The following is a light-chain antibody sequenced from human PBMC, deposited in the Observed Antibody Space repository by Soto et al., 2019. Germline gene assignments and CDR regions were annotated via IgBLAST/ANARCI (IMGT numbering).Light chain of an antibody. Sequence: QSALTQPPSASGSPGQSVTISGTGPSSDVGAYKYVSWYQQYPGKAPKLMIYEVTKRPSGVPDRFSGSKSGNTASLTVSGLQAEDEADYYCTSYVGNDIWVFGGGTKLTVL. CDR3: TSYVGNDIWV. CDR1: SSDVGAYKY. J-gene: IGLJ3*02. V-gene: IGLV2-8*01. CDR2: EVT.